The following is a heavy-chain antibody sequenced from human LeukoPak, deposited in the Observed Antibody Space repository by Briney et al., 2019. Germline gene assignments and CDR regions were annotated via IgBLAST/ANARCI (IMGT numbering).Heavy chain of an antibody. CDR3: ARGGYYDSRRVDY. CDR2: IYYSGST. Sequence: SETLSLTCTVSGGSISSYYWSWIRQPPGKGLEWIGHIYYSGSTKYNSSLKSRVTISLETSKKHFSLRLSSVTAVDTAVYYCARGGYYDSRRVDYWGQGTLVTVSS. V-gene: IGHV4-59*01. J-gene: IGHJ4*02. D-gene: IGHD3-22*01. CDR1: GGSISSYY.